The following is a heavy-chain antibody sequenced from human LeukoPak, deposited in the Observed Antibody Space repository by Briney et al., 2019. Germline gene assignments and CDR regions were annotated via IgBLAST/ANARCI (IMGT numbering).Heavy chain of an antibody. CDR3: ARGYCSSTSCYTPVWFDP. CDR2: IYTSGST. D-gene: IGHD2-2*02. CDR1: GGSISSYY. J-gene: IGHJ5*02. Sequence: SETLSLTRTVSGGSISSYYWSWIRQPPGKGLEWIGYIYTSGSTNYNPSLKSRVTISVDTPKNQFSLKLSSVTAADTAVYYCARGYCSSTSCYTPVWFDPWGQGTLVTVSS. V-gene: IGHV4-4*09.